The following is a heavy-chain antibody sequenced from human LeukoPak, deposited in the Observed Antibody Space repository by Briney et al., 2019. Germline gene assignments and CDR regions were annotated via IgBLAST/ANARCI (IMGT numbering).Heavy chain of an antibody. CDR2: IYYSGST. D-gene: IGHD6-19*01. J-gene: IGHJ4*02. CDR1: GGSVSSGSYY. Sequence: SETLSLTCTFSGGSVSSGSYYWSWIRQPPGKGLEWIGYIYYSGSTNYNPSLKSRVTISVDTSKNQFSLKLSSVTAADTAVYYCAREVIAVAGPPYFDYWGQGTLVTVSS. V-gene: IGHV4-61*01. CDR3: AREVIAVAGPPYFDY.